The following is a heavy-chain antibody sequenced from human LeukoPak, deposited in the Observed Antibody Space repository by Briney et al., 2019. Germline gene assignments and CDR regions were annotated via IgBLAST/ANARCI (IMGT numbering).Heavy chain of an antibody. J-gene: IGHJ4*02. Sequence: SETLSLTCAVYGGSFSGYYWSWIRQPPGKGLEWIGEINHSGSTNYNPSLKSRVTISVDTSKNQFSLKLSSVTAADTAVYYCAAGNLFGVVFDYWGQGTLVTVSS. CDR3: AAGNLFGVVFDY. D-gene: IGHD3-3*01. CDR1: GGSFSGYY. CDR2: INHSGST. V-gene: IGHV4-34*01.